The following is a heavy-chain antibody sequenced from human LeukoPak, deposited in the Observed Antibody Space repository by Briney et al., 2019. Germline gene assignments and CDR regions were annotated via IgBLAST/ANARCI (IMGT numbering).Heavy chain of an antibody. J-gene: IGHJ4*02. V-gene: IGHV4-28*01. D-gene: IGHD4-23*01. CDR2: IYYSGST. CDR3: ARSVDGGNSPFDY. Sequence: SETLSLTCAVSGYSISSSNWRGWIRQPPGKGLEWIGYIYYSGSTYYNPSLKSRVTMSVDTSKNQFSLKLSSVTAVDTAVYYCARSVDGGNSPFDYWGQGTLVTVSS. CDR1: GYSISSSNW.